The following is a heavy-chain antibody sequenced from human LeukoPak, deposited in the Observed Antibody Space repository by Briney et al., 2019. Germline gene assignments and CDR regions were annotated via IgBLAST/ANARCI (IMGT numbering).Heavy chain of an antibody. CDR3: ARDDDTSSHYSLFQY. J-gene: IGHJ4*02. Sequence: PGRSLRLSCAASGFTFSSYGMHWVRQAPGKGLEWVAVLWAHGRSEYYADSVKGRFTISRDTSTSTVHLQMNSLRAEDTAVYYCARDDDTSSHYSLFQYWGQGTRVTVSS. CDR2: LWAHGRSE. CDR1: GFTFSSYG. V-gene: IGHV3-33*08. D-gene: IGHD3-22*01.